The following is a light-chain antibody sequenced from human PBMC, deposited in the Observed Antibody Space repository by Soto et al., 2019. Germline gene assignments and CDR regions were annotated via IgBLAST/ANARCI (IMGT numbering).Light chain of an antibody. V-gene: IGLV1-40*01. CDR1: SSNIGAGYD. J-gene: IGLJ2*01. CDR3: QFYDSSLSVV. Sequence: QPVLTQPPSVSGAPGQRVTISCTGSSSNIGAGYDVHWYQQLPGTAPKLLLYGNSNRPSGVPDRFSGSKSGTSASLAITGLQSEDGADYYCQFYDSSLSVVFGGGTKLTVL. CDR2: GNS.